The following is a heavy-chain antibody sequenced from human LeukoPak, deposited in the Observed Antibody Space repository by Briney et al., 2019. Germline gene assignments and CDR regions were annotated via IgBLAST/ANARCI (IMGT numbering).Heavy chain of an antibody. Sequence: PGGSLRLSCAASGFTFSDYYMSWIRQAPGKGLEWVSYISSSGSTIYYADSVKGRLTISRDNAKNSLYLQMNSLRAEDTAVYYCARAHYDFWSGYHTPNDYWGQGTLVTVSS. CDR2: ISSSGSTI. J-gene: IGHJ4*02. CDR1: GFTFSDYY. D-gene: IGHD3-3*01. V-gene: IGHV3-11*01. CDR3: ARAHYDFWSGYHTPNDY.